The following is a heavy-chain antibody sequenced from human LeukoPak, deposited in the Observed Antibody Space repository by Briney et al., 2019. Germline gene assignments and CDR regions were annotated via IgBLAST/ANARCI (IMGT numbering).Heavy chain of an antibody. CDR1: GGTFSSYA. CDR3: ARMVEVRGSYYLDY. V-gene: IGHV1-69*13. J-gene: IGHJ4*02. D-gene: IGHD1-26*01. Sequence: VASVKVSCKASGGTFSSYAISWVRQAPGQGLEWMGGIIPIFGTANYAQKFQGRVTITEDESTSTAYMELSSLRSEDTAVYYCARMVEVRGSYYLDYWGQGTLVTVSS. CDR2: IIPIFGTA.